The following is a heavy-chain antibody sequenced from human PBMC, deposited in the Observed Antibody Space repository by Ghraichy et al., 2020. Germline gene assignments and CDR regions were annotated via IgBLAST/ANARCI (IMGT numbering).Heavy chain of an antibody. CDR3: ARASSVVRFYYYDTRDV. D-gene: IGHD4-23*01. CDR2: ISLSSRTR. Sequence: GGSLRLSCAASGFSLSDYTMNWVRQAPGKGLEWVSHISLSSRTRSYADSVKGRFTVSRDNDKNTVFLQMNSLRDEDTAVYYCARASSVVRFYYYDTRDVWGPGTTVTVSS. J-gene: IGHJ6*03. V-gene: IGHV3-48*02. CDR1: GFSLSDYT.